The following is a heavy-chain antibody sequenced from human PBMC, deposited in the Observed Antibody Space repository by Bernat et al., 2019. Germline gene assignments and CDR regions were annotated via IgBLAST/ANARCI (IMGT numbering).Heavy chain of an antibody. Sequence: EVQLLESGGDLVQPGGSLRLSCAASGFTFSNFVMSWVRQAPGKGLEWVAALTGSSGSTYYADSVKGRFTISRDNSRSTLFLQMNSLRAEDTAVYYCATGSSDSYPYYFDWWGQGTLVTVSS. CDR2: LTGSSGST. D-gene: IGHD3-22*01. CDR1: GFTFSNFV. CDR3: ATGSSDSYPYYFDW. J-gene: IGHJ4*02. V-gene: IGHV3-23*01.